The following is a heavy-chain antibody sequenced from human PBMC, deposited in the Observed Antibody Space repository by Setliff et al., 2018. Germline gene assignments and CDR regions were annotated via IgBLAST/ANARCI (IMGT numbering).Heavy chain of an antibody. Sequence: GASVTVSCKSSGYTFSTYGLHWVRQAPGQGPEWMGMIITNTGKTSYAQKFQGRVTMTTDTSTGTGYMELRSLRSDDTAVYFCARFGGSCSSSSCYASDLWGQGTMVTVSS. J-gene: IGHJ3*01. CDR2: IITNTGKT. CDR1: GYTFSTYG. D-gene: IGHD2-2*01. V-gene: IGHV1-18*01. CDR3: ARFGGSCSSSSCYASDL.